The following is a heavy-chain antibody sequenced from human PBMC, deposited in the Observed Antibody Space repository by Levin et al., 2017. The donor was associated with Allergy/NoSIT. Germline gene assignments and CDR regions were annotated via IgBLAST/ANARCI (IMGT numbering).Heavy chain of an antibody. CDR2: LRYSGDTT. J-gene: IGHJ3*02. Sequence: LSLTCAASGFTFRSYTMTWVRQAPGRGLEWVSTLRYSGDTTHYADSVKGRFTISRDGSKDTLFLQMNSLRVEDTAVYYCAKGLSSGSPYRAFDRWGQGTMVTVSS. CDR3: AKGLSSGSPYRAFDR. D-gene: IGHD1-26*01. V-gene: IGHV3-23*01. CDR1: GFTFRSYT.